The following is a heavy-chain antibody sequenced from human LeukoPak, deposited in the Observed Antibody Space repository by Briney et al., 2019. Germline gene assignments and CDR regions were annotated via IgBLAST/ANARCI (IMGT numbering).Heavy chain of an antibody. CDR2: INPNSGGR. CDR3: ARDQIYGSGSYGLYLGY. J-gene: IGHJ4*02. D-gene: IGHD3-10*01. CDR1: GYTFTGYY. Sequence: ASVKVSCKASGYTFTGYYMHWVRQAPAQGLEWMGCINPNSGGRNYAQKVQGRVTMTRDTSISTAYMELSRLRSDDTAVNYCARDQIYGSGSYGLYLGYWGQGTLVTVSS. V-gene: IGHV1-2*02.